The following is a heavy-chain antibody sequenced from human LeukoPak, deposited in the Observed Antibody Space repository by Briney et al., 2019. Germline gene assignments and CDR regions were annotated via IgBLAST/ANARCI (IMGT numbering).Heavy chain of an antibody. V-gene: IGHV3-21*01. CDR2: ISSSSSYI. CDR1: GFTFSSYS. CDR3: ARESSRGVVVTANDAFGI. D-gene: IGHD2-21*02. Sequence: GGSLRLSCAASGFTFSSYSMNWVRQAPGKGLEWVSSISSSSSYIYYADSVKGRFTISRDNAKNSLYLQMNSLRAEDTAVYYCARESSRGVVVTANDAFGIWGQGTMVTVSS. J-gene: IGHJ3*02.